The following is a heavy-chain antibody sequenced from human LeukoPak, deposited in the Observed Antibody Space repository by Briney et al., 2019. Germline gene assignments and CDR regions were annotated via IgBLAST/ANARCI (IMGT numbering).Heavy chain of an antibody. V-gene: IGHV5-51*01. D-gene: IGHD2-2*01. CDR1: GYNFTNYW. CDR3: ARPYCSTTSCYFGWFDP. J-gene: IGHJ5*02. CDR2: IYPGDSDT. Sequence: GESLKISCKGSGYNFTNYWIGWVRQMPGKGLEWMGIIYPGDSDTRYSPSFQGQVTISADKSISTSYLHWSSLKASDTAMYYCARPYCSTTSCYFGWFDPWGQGTLVTVSS.